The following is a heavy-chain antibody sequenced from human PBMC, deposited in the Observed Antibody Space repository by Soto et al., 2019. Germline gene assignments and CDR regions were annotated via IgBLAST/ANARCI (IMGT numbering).Heavy chain of an antibody. V-gene: IGHV4-31*03. D-gene: IGHD3-22*01. CDR2: IYYSGST. Sequence: QVHLQESGPGLVKPSQTLSLTCTVSGGSISRGGYYWSWIRQHPGKGLEWIGYIYYSGSTYYNPSLKSRVTIAVDTSKNQFSLKLSSVTAADTAVYYCARGYDSSGYYNPFDYWGQGTLVTVSS. CDR3: ARGYDSSGYYNPFDY. CDR1: GGSISRGGYY. J-gene: IGHJ4*02.